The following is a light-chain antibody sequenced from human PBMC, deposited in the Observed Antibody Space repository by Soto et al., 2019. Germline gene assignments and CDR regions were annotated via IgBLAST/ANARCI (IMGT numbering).Light chain of an antibody. CDR3: QQYGSSPLT. J-gene: IGKJ4*01. CDR1: QSVSSNY. CDR2: GAS. V-gene: IGKV3-20*01. Sequence: EIVLTQSPGTLSLSPGERGTLSCRASQSVSSNYLAWYQQKPGQAPRLLIYGASSRATGIPDRFSGSGSGTDFTFTISRLEPEDFAVYYCQQYGSSPLTFGGGTKWIS.